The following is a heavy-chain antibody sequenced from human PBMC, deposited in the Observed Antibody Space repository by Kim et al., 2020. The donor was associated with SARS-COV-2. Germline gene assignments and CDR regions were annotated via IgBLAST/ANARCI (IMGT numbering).Heavy chain of an antibody. CDR2: GNT. D-gene: IGHD3-16*01. V-gene: IGHV1-8*01. Sequence: GNTGYAQKFQGRVTMTRNTSISTAYMELSSLRSEDTAVYYCAHRRVGFGDWGQGTLVTVSS. CDR3: AHRRVGFGD. J-gene: IGHJ4*02.